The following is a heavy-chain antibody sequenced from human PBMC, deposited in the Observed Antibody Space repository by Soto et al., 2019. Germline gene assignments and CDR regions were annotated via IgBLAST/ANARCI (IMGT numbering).Heavy chain of an antibody. D-gene: IGHD2-21*02. Sequence: GASVKVSCKASGYTFTSYAMNWVRQAPGQGLEWMGWINTNTGNPTYAQGFTGRFVFSLDTSVSTAYLQICSLQAEDTAVYYCARVSGPTSYCGGDCYSGNWFDPWGQGTLVTVSS. V-gene: IGHV7-4-1*01. CDR1: GYTFTSYA. CDR3: ARVSGPTSYCGGDCYSGNWFDP. CDR2: INTNTGNP. J-gene: IGHJ5*02.